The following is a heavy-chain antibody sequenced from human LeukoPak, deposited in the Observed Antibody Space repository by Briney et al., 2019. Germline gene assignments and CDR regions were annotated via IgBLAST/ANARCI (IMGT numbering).Heavy chain of an antibody. V-gene: IGHV3-66*01. CDR2: IYAGGST. CDR3: ATGRWLRLFDY. J-gene: IGHJ4*02. CDR1: GFTVRSTY. D-gene: IGHD5-24*01. Sequence: GGSLRLSCAASGFTVRSTYMSWVRQAPGKGLEWVAIIYAGGSTYYADSVRGRLTIPRDDSKNILFLQMNSLRAEDTAVYFCATGRWLRLFDYWGQGTLVTVSS.